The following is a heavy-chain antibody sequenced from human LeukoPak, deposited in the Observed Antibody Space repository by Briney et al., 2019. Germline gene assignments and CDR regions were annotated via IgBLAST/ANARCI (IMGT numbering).Heavy chain of an antibody. V-gene: IGHV3-23*01. Sequence: GGSLSLSCAASGFTFSSYGMSWVRQAPGKGLEWVSAISGSGGRTYYADSVKGRFTISRDNSKNTLCLQINTLRAEDTAVYYCAFSSTYYPDAFDIWGQGTMVTVSS. CDR2: ISGSGGRT. D-gene: IGHD3-22*01. CDR1: GFTFSSYG. CDR3: AFSSTYYPDAFDI. J-gene: IGHJ3*02.